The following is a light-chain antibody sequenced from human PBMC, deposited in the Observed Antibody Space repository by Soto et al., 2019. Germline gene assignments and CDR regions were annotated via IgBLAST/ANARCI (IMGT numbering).Light chain of an antibody. Sequence: DIQMTQSPTSLSASVGDRVTITCRASQDIRNFVAWYQQKPGKAPKLLIYAASTLQSGVPFRFSGSGSGTDFTLTITSLQPEDVATYSCQKYSSVPVFGTGTKVEIK. CDR1: QDIRNF. CDR2: AAS. J-gene: IGKJ3*01. V-gene: IGKV1-27*01. CDR3: QKYSSVPV.